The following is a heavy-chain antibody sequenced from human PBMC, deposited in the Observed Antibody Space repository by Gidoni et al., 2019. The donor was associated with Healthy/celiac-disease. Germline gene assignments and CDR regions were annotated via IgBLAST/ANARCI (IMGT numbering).Heavy chain of an antibody. J-gene: IGHJ6*02. CDR3: ARDMDIVVVPARYGMDV. CDR1: GFTFSSYA. D-gene: IGHD2-2*03. Sequence: QVQLVESGGGVVQPGRSLRLSCAASGFTFSSYAMHWVRQAPGKGLEWVAVISYDGSNKYYADSVKGRFTISRDNSKNTLYLQMNSLRAEDTAVYYCARDMDIVVVPARYGMDVWGQGTTVTVSS. CDR2: ISYDGSNK. V-gene: IGHV3-30-3*01.